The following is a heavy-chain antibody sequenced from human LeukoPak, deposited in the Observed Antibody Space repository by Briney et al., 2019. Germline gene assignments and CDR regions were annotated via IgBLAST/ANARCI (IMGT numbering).Heavy chain of an antibody. CDR3: ARDPGQYYDILTGYYTPYYFDY. V-gene: IGHV1-18*01. CDR2: ISTYNADT. D-gene: IGHD3-9*01. J-gene: IGHJ4*02. CDR1: GGTFSSYA. Sequence: ASVKVSCKASGGTFSSYAISWVRQAPGQGLERMGWISTYNADTDYAQKFQGRVTMTTETSTSTAYMELRSLTSDDTAVYYCARDPGQYYDILTGYYTPYYFDYWGQGTLVTVSS.